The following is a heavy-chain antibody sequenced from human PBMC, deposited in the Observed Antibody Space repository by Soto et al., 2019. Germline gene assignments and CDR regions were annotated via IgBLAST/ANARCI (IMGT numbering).Heavy chain of an antibody. V-gene: IGHV1-69*02. D-gene: IGHD4-17*01. CDR3: ASDEDYGDYRTAFDI. J-gene: IGHJ3*02. CDR2: IIPILGIA. Sequence: QVQLVQSGAEVKKPGSSVKVSCKASGGTFSSYTISWVRQAPGQGLEWMGRIIPILGIANYAQKFQGRVTITADKSTSTSYMELSSLRSEDTAVYYCASDEDYGDYRTAFDIWGQGTMVTVSS. CDR1: GGTFSSYT.